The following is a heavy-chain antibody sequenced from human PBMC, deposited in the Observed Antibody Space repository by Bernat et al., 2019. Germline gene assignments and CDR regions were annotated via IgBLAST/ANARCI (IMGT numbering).Heavy chain of an antibody. J-gene: IGHJ4*02. CDR2: RRQDGSEN. CDR1: GFTFISFG. Sequence: EVQLVESGGGLVQPGGSLRLSCAASGFTFISFGMSWAGQVPGKGLEWVANRRQDGSENYYVDSVKGRFTISRDNAKNSLYLQMNSLRAEDTAVYYCARGNYYGSGSYYSDYWGQGTLVTVSS. V-gene: IGHV3-7*04. CDR3: ARGNYYGSGSYYSDY. D-gene: IGHD3-10*01.